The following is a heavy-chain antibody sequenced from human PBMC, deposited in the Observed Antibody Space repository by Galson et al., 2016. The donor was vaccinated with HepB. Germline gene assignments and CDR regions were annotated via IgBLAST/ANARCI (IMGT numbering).Heavy chain of an antibody. Sequence: SLRLSCAASGFTFSSYAMHWVRQAPGKGLEWVAVIWYDGSDKFYADSVKGRFNIARDNSKNTVYLQMNSLRAEDTDVYYCAKDSDFAMVRGVIPHWGQGTLVTVSS. CDR1: GFTFSSYA. CDR3: AKDSDFAMVRGVIPH. D-gene: IGHD3-10*01. CDR2: IWYDGSDK. V-gene: IGHV3-33*06. J-gene: IGHJ4*02.